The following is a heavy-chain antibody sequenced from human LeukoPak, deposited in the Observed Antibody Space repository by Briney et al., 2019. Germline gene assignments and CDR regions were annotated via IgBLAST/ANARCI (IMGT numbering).Heavy chain of an antibody. CDR3: ARGGRNVDGYNFIGARASSVPYAR. CDR1: GGSFSGYY. J-gene: IGHJ4*02. V-gene: IGHV4-34*01. CDR2: INHSGST. Sequence: PSETLSLTCAVYGGSFSGYYWSWIRQPPGKGLEWIGEINHSGSTNYNPSLKSRVTISVDTSKNQFSLKLSSVTAADTAVYYCARGGRNVDGYNFIGARASSVPYARWGQGTLVTVSS. D-gene: IGHD5-24*01.